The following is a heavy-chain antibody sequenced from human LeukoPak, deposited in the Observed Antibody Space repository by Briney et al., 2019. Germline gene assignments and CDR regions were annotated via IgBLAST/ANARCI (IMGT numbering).Heavy chain of an antibody. J-gene: IGHJ6*02. V-gene: IGHV3-30-3*01. CDR3: ARDLYSYGYYSYYYYYYGMGV. D-gene: IGHD5-18*01. Sequence: GGSLRLSCAASGFTFSSYAMHWVRQAPGKGLEWVAVISYDGSNKYYADSVKGRFTISRDNSKNTLYLQMNSLRAEDTAVYYCARDLYSYGYYSYYYYYYGMGVWGQGTTVTVSS. CDR1: GFTFSSYA. CDR2: ISYDGSNK.